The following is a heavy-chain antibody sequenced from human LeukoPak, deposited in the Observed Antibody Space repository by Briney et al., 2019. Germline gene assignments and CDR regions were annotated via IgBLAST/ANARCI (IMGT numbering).Heavy chain of an antibody. CDR3: TRAYWIGFHFDS. D-gene: IGHD3-3*01. CDR1: GGSISSGDYF. CDR2: IYYSGTT. Sequence: SETLSLTCSVSGGSISSGDYFWTWIRQPPWTGLEYIGYIYYSGTTYYNPSLKSRITMSVDMSANQFSLRLTSVSAADTAVYYCTRAYWIGFHFDSWGQGILVSVSS. V-gene: IGHV4-30-4*01. J-gene: IGHJ4*02.